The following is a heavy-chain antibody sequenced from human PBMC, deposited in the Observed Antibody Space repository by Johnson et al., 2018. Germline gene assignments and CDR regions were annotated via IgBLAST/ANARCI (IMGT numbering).Heavy chain of an antibody. D-gene: IGHD6-19*01. J-gene: IGHJ6*03. CDR3: ARSVAVAGRYYYDYYYRDV. Sequence: QVQLVESGGGLVKPGGSLRLSCAASGFTFSDYYMSWIRQAPGKGLECISYISEIASSIYYADSVKGRFTISRENAKKSLYLQMTSLRTDDTAGYYCARSVAVAGRYYYDYYYRDVWGKGTTVTVS. CDR2: ISEIASSI. V-gene: IGHV3-11*04. CDR1: GFTFSDYY.